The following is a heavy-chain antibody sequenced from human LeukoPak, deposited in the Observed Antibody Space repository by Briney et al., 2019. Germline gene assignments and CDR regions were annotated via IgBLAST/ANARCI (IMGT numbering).Heavy chain of an antibody. CDR2: INPSGGST. J-gene: IGHJ5*02. CDR3: ARDLGIVVVPAKDWFDP. CDR1: GYTFTSYY. D-gene: IGHD2-2*03. Sequence: ASVKVSCKASGYTFTSYYMHWVRQAPGQGLEWMGIINPSGGSTSYAQKFQGRVTMTRDTSTSTVYMELSSLRSEDTAVYYCARDLGIVVVPAKDWFDPWGQGTLVTVSS. V-gene: IGHV1-46*01.